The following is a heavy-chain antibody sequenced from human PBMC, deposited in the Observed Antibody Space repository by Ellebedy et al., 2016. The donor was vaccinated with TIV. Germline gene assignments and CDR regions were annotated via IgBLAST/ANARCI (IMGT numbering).Heavy chain of an antibody. V-gene: IGHV1-69*13. J-gene: IGHJ5*02. D-gene: IGHD1-20*01. Sequence: AASVKVSCKASGDTFSRYVINWVRQAPGQGLEWMGQIIPIFGTTNNAQRFQGRVTITADASTSTAYMGLSSLRSEDTAMYYCARDLGINGYFHLWGQGTLVTVSS. CDR2: IIPIFGTT. CDR1: GDTFSRYV. CDR3: ARDLGINGYFHL.